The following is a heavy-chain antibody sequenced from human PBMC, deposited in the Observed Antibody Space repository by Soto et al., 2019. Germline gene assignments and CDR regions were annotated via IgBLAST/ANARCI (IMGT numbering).Heavy chain of an antibody. CDR3: AREWSAFDH. J-gene: IGHJ4*02. D-gene: IGHD2-15*01. CDR1: GVSITSYK. V-gene: IGHV4-59*01. Sequence: QVQLQESGPGLVKPSETLSLTWTVSGVSITSYKWTWIRQSPGKGLEWIAYMYSSGSSSSIPSLMSRASISMDTFRNQYSLQLNSATAADTAVYYCAREWSAFDHWGQGILVTVSS. CDR2: MYSSGSS.